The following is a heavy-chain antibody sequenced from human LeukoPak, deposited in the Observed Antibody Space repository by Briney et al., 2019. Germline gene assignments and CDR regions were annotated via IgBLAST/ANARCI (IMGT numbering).Heavy chain of an antibody. D-gene: IGHD4-17*01. J-gene: IGHJ4*02. V-gene: IGHV4-34*01. CDR3: ARDPNYGDYGESGDY. CDR2: IYHSGST. CDR1: GGSFSGYY. Sequence: SETLSLTCAVYGGSFSGYYWSWIRQPPGKGLEWIGEIYHSGSTNYNPSLKSRVTISVDKSKNQFSLKLSSVTAADTAVYYCARDPNYGDYGESGDYWGQGTLVTVSS.